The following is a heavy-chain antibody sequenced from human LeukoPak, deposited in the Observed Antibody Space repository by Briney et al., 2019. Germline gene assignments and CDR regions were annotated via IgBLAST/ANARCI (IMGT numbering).Heavy chain of an antibody. D-gene: IGHD6-6*01. CDR1: GGSFSGYY. Sequence: PSETLSLTCAVYGGSFSGYYWSWIRQPPGKGLEWTGEINHSGSTNYNPSLKSRVTISVDTSKNQFSLKLSSVTAADTAVYYCARGRGYSSSPFDYWGQGTLVTVSS. V-gene: IGHV4-34*01. CDR3: ARGRGYSSSPFDY. J-gene: IGHJ4*02. CDR2: INHSGST.